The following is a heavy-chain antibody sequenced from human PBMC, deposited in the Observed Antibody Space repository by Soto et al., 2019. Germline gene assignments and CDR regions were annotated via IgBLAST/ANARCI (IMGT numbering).Heavy chain of an antibody. D-gene: IGHD3-16*01. V-gene: IGHV1-18*01. CDR1: GYKFTTFG. J-gene: IGHJ4*02. CDR2: TDPKKGNT. Sequence: QVQLVQSGAEVREPGASVKVSCKASGYKFTTFGISWVRQAPGQGLEWMGWTDPKKGNTKDAQKFQGRVTMTTDTSPSTAYMELRSLRSDDTALYFCAREYCDTSRCFLPDYWGQGALVTVSS. CDR3: AREYCDTSRCFLPDY.